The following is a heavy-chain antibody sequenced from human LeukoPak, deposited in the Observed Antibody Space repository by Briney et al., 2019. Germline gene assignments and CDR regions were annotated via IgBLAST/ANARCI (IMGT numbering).Heavy chain of an antibody. CDR2: IYSGGTT. CDR3: ASLEGGPSDGR. D-gene: IGHD3-3*01. V-gene: IGHV3-53*01. J-gene: IGHJ1*01. Sequence: GGSLRLSCEVSGFPVRSRYMTWVRQPPGKGLECVAVIYSGGTTYHIDSVKGRFTISRDTSKSTMYLEMNNLRVEDTATYYCASLEGGPSDGRWGQGTLVIVSS. CDR1: GFPVRSRY.